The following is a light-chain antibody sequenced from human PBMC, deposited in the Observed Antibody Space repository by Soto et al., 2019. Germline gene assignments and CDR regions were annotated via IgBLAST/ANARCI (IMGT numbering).Light chain of an antibody. CDR3: CSYAGTYTFYV. CDR1: SSDVGDYNY. Sequence: QSALTQPRSVSGSPGQSVTISRTGTSSDVGDYNYVSWYQQHPGKAPKLMIYDVSKRPSGVPDRFSGSKSGNAASLTISGLQAEDEADYYCCSYAGTYTFYVFGTGTKLTVL. CDR2: DVS. J-gene: IGLJ1*01. V-gene: IGLV2-11*01.